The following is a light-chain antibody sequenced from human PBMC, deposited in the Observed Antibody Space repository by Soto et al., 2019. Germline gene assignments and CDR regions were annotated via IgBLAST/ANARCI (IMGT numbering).Light chain of an antibody. V-gene: IGKV3-15*01. CDR1: QSVSSN. J-gene: IGKJ1*01. CDR2: GAS. CDR3: QQYNNWPRT. Sequence: EIVMTQSPATLSVSPGERATLSCRASQSVSSNLVWYQQKPGQAPRLLIYGASTRAPGIPARFSGSGSGTEFTLTISSLQSEDFAVYYCQQYNNWPRTFGQGTKVDIK.